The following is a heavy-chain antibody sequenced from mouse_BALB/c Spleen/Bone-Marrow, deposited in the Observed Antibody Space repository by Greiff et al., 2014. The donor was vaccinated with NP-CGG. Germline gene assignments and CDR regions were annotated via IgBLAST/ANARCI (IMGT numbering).Heavy chain of an antibody. J-gene: IGHJ4*01. CDR1: GYIFTSYW. Sequence: VQLQQSGAELVRPGTSVKLSCKTSGYIFTSYWIHWVKQRSGRGLEWIARIYPGTGTTYYNEKFKGKATLTADKSSSTAYMQLSSLKSEDSAVYFCTRADNPSMGYGGQGTSVTVSS. D-gene: IGHD1-3*01. V-gene: IGHV1S132*01. CDR2: IYPGTGTT. CDR3: TRADNPSMGY.